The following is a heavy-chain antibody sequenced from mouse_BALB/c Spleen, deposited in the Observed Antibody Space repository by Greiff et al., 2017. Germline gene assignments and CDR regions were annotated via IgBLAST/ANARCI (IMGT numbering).Heavy chain of an antibody. CDR3: ARRGDGNYYYAMDY. CDR2: IDTSDSYT. D-gene: IGHD2-1*01. J-gene: IGHJ4*01. V-gene: IGHV1-69*01. Sequence: VQLQQPGAELVMPGASVKMSCKASGYTFTDYWMHWVKPRPGQGLEWIGAIDTSDSYTSYNQKFKGKATLTVDESSSTAYMQLSSLTSEDSAVYYCARRGDGNYYYAMDYWGQGTSVTVSS. CDR1: GYTFTDYW.